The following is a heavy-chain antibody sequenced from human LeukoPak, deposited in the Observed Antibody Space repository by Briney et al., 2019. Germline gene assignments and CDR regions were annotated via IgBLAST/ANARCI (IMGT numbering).Heavy chain of an antibody. Sequence: GGSLRLSCAASGFTFSSYGMNWVRQAPGKGLEWISYISSRSSTIYYADSVKGRFTISRDNAKNSLFLQMNSLRDEDTAVYYCARSRIAAAGTGGFQHWGQGTLVTVSS. V-gene: IGHV3-48*02. CDR3: ARSRIAAAGTGGFQH. CDR2: ISSRSSTI. J-gene: IGHJ1*01. D-gene: IGHD6-13*01. CDR1: GFTFSSYG.